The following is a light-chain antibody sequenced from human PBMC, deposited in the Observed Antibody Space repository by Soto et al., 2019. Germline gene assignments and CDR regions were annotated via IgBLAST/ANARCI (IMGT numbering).Light chain of an antibody. CDR2: GAS. Sequence: EVVLTQSPGTLSLSPGDRAALSCRASQSLRSYLAWYQQKPGQAPRLLIYGASTRLTGIPDRFIGSGSGTDFTLTISRLEPEDFAVYYCQQYDSSPRTFGQGTKLEIK. CDR1: QSLRSY. CDR3: QQYDSSPRT. V-gene: IGKV3-20*01. J-gene: IGKJ1*01.